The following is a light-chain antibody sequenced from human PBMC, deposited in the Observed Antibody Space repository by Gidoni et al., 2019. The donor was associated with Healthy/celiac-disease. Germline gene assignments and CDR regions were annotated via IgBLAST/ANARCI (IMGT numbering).Light chain of an antibody. J-gene: IGLJ2*01. CDR3: QAWDSSTSGV. Sequence: SYELTQPPSVSVSPGQTASITCSGDKLGDKYACWYQQKPGQSPVLVIYQDSKRPSGIPERFSGSNSGNTATLTISGTQAMDEADYYCQAWDSSTSGVFGGGTKLTX. CDR1: KLGDKY. V-gene: IGLV3-1*01. CDR2: QDS.